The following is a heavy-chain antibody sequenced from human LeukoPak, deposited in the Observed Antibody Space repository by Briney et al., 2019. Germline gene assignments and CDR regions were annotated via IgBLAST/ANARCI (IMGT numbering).Heavy chain of an antibody. Sequence: GGSLRLSRATSGFTFSSYSMNWVRQAPGTGLEWVSSISSGSDYIYYADSVKGRFTTSRDNATTSLYLRMSSLRAEDTPLYSSASRNHYYGSGTYDYYFDYWGQGTLLTVSS. V-gene: IGHV3-21*01. CDR1: GFTFSSYS. J-gene: IGHJ4*02. D-gene: IGHD3-10*01. CDR3: ASRNHYYGSGTYDYYFDY. CDR2: ISSGSDYI.